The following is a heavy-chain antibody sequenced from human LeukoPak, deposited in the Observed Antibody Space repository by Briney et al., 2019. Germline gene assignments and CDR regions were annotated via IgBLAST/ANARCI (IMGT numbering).Heavy chain of an antibody. CDR1: GGSISTGGYY. CDR2: ISYSGST. J-gene: IGHJ3*02. Sequence: SQTLSLTCAVSGGSISTGGYYWNWIRQHPGKGLEWIGYISYSGSTYYNPSLKSRVTISVDTSRNQFSLKLSSVTAADTAVYYCARVVRGIVGATSFAFDIWGQGTIVTVSS. CDR3: ARVVRGIVGATSFAFDI. V-gene: IGHV4-31*11. D-gene: IGHD1-26*01.